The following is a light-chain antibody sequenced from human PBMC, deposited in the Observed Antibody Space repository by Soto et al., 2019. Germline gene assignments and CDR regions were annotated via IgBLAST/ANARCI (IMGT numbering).Light chain of an antibody. Sequence: DIQMTQSPSPLSASVGDRVDITCRTSQSVSSYLNWYQAKPGKAPKLLIYVTSNLESGVPSRFSGSGSGTDFTLTISSLQPEDSATYYCQQSYITPPFTFGPGTRVDI. CDR3: QQSYITPPFT. CDR2: VTS. J-gene: IGKJ3*01. CDR1: QSVSSY. V-gene: IGKV1-39*01.